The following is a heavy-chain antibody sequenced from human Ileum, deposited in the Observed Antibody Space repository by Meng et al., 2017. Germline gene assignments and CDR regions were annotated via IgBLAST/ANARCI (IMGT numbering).Heavy chain of an antibody. Sequence: GGSLRLSCEASGFALSSYEMHWVRQAPGKGLEWVASISNSGVTIYYADSVKGRFTISRDIAKNSLHLQMSSLRAEDTALYYCATVGTADYWGHGTLVTVSS. V-gene: IGHV3-48*03. CDR1: GFALSSYE. CDR2: ISNSGVTI. D-gene: IGHD2-21*02. CDR3: ATVGTADY. J-gene: IGHJ4*01.